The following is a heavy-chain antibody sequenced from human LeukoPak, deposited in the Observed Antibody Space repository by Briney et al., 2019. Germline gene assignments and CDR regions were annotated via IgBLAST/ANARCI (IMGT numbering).Heavy chain of an antibody. Sequence: GGSLRLSCAASGFTFSTFAMIWVRQPPGKGLEWVSSISSSSSYIYYEDSVKGRFTISRDNAKNSLYLQMNSLRAEDTAVYYCARGGIVGATTLDYWGQGTLVTVSS. CDR2: ISSSSSYI. V-gene: IGHV3-21*01. CDR3: ARGGIVGATTLDY. CDR1: GFTFSTFA. D-gene: IGHD1-26*01. J-gene: IGHJ4*02.